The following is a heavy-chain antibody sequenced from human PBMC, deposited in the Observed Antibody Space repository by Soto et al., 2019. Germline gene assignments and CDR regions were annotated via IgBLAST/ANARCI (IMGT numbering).Heavy chain of an antibody. J-gene: IGHJ6*02. CDR1: GFTFSSFA. Sequence: QVQLVESGGGVVQPGRSLRLSCAASGFTFSSFAMHWVRQAPGKGLEWVAVTSYDGSNTYYADSVKGRFTISRDNSKNALYLQMNGPRAEDTAVYYCARDGNSGYDWDYYYGMDVWGQGTTVTVSS. CDR2: TSYDGSNT. CDR3: ARDGNSGYDWDYYYGMDV. V-gene: IGHV3-30*01. D-gene: IGHD5-12*01.